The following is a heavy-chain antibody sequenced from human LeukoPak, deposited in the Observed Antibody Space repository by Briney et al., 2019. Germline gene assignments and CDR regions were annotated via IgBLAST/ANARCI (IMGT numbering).Heavy chain of an antibody. CDR2: IYYSGST. CDR1: SGSFSGYY. V-gene: IGHV4-31*11. D-gene: IGHD3-22*01. J-gene: IGHJ4*02. Sequence: SETLSLTCAVYSGSFSGYYWSWIRQHPGKGLEWIGYIYYSGSTYYNPSLKSRVTISVDTSKNLFSLKLSSVTAADTAVYYCARGEYYYDSSGYPPYYFDYWGQGTLVTVSS. CDR3: ARGEYYYDSSGYPPYYFDY.